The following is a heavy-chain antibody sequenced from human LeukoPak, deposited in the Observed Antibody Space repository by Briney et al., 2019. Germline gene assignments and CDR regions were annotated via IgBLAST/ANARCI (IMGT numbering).Heavy chain of an antibody. Sequence: ASVKVSCKASGYTFINYGISGVRQAPGQGLEWMGWISVYKGDTNYAQKFQGRVTITTDKSTSTAYMELRSLRSDDTAVYFCARDRSNSDVWGQGTTVTVSS. D-gene: IGHD2-15*01. V-gene: IGHV1-18*01. J-gene: IGHJ6*02. CDR2: ISVYKGDT. CDR3: ARDRSNSDV. CDR1: GYTFINYG.